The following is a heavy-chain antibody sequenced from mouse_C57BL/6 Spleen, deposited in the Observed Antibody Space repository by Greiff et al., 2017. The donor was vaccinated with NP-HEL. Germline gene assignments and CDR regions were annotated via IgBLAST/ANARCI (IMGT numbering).Heavy chain of an antibody. D-gene: IGHD1-1*01. CDR2: IDPSDSYT. CDR3: ARGDYYGSSSHGAY. Sequence: VQLQQPGAELVKPGASVKLSCKASGYTFTSYWMQWVKQRPGQGLEWIGEIDPSDSYTNYNQKFKGKATLTVDTSSSTAYMQLSSLTSEDSAVYYCARGDYYGSSSHGAYWGQGTLVTVSA. J-gene: IGHJ3*01. CDR1: GYTFTSYW. V-gene: IGHV1-50*01.